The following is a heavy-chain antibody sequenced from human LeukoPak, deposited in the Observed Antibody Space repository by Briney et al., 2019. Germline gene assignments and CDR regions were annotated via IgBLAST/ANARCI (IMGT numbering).Heavy chain of an antibody. D-gene: IGHD1-20*01. CDR2: INHSGST. V-gene: IGHV4-34*01. CDR3: ARGTGPITGTTANGGNWFDP. CDR1: GGSFSGYC. Sequence: SETLSLTCAVYGGSFSGYCWSWIRQPPGKGREWIGEINHSGSTNYNPSLKSRVTISVDTSKNQFSLKLSSVTAADTAVYYCARGTGPITGTTANGGNWFDPWGQGTLVTVSS. J-gene: IGHJ5*02.